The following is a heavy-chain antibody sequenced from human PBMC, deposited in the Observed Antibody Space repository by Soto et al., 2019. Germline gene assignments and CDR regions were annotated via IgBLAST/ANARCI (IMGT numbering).Heavy chain of an antibody. D-gene: IGHD3-10*01. CDR1: GVSISSGGYS. J-gene: IGHJ4*02. CDR2: IYHGGNS. Sequence: SSETLSVTCAVSGVSISSGGYSWSWIRQPPGKGLEWIGYIYHGGNSYYNPSLKSRVTISIDSSQNQFSLKLSSVTAADTAVYYCAREFGYYFDYWGQGTLVTVSS. CDR3: AREFGYYFDY. V-gene: IGHV4-30-2*01.